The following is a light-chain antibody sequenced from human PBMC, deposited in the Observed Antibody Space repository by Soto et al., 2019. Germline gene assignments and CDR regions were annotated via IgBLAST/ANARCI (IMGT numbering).Light chain of an antibody. CDR3: CSYAGSSTYV. CDR2: EGS. V-gene: IGLV2-23*01. J-gene: IGLJ1*01. CDR1: SSDVGNYDL. Sequence: QSLLTQPASLSGSPGQSITISCTGTSSDVGNYDLVSWYQQLPGKAPKFILYEGSKRPSGVSNRFSGSKSGNTASLTISGLQAEDEADYYCCSYAGSSTYVFGTGTKVNVL.